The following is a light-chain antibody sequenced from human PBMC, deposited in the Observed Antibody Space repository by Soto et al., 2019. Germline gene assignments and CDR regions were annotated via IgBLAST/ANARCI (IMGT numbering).Light chain of an antibody. CDR3: QPYDSSMSGSV. CDR2: GNS. Sequence: QSVLTQPPSVSGAPGQRVTISCTGSSSNIGAGYDVHWYQQLPGTAPKLLIYGNSNRPSGVPDRFSGSKSGTSASLAITGLQAEDEADYYCQPYDSSMSGSVSGNGTKVTVL. V-gene: IGLV1-40*01. J-gene: IGLJ1*01. CDR1: SSNIGAGYD.